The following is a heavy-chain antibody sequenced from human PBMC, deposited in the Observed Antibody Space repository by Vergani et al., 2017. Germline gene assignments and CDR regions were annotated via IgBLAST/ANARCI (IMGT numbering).Heavy chain of an antibody. CDR1: GGSISSYY. D-gene: IGHD2-2*01. J-gene: IGHJ4*02. Sequence: QVQLQESGPGLVKPSETLSLTCTVSGGSISSYYWSWIRQPAGKGLEWIGRIYTSGSTNYNPSLKSRVTMSVDTSKNQFSLKLSSVTAAETAVYYCARDYCSSTSCFLDYWGQGTLVTVSS. V-gene: IGHV4-4*07. CDR3: ARDYCSSTSCFLDY. CDR2: IYTSGST.